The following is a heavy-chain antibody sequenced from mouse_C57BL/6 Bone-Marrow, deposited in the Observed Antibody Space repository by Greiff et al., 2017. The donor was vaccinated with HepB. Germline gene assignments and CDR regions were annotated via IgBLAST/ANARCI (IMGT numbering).Heavy chain of an antibody. V-gene: IGHV1-82*01. CDR1: GYAFSSSW. CDR2: IYPGDGDT. J-gene: IGHJ4*01. CDR3: ARWREGGYAMDY. Sequence: VQLQQSGPELVKPGASVKISCKASGYAFSSSWMNWVKQRPGKGLEWIGRIYPGDGDTNYNGKFKDKATLTADKSSSTAYMQLSSLTSEDAAVYFCARWREGGYAMDYWGQGTSVTVSS.